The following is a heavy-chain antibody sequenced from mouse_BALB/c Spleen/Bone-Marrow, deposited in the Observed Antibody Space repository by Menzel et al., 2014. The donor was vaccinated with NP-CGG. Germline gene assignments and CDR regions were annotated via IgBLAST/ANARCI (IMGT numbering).Heavy chain of an antibody. J-gene: IGHJ4*01. CDR3: ARSRAMDY. CDR2: INPNNGNA. CDR1: GYTFTDYY. V-gene: IGHV1-26*01. Sequence: EVKLEESGPDLVKPGASVKMSCKASGYTFTDYYIKWVRQSHGKRLEWIGDINPNNGNAFYNEKFKGKASLTVDKSSTSAYMQLNSLTSEDSAVYYCARSRAMDYWGQGTSVTVSS.